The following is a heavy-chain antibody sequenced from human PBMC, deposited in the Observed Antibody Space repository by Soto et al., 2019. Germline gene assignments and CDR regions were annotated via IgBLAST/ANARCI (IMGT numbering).Heavy chain of an antibody. CDR1: GFTFRNSW. CDR2: IKSKTDGRTT. Sequence: GQLVESGGVLVKPGGSLRHSCAASGFTFRNSWMNSVRQAPGKGPEWFGRIKSKTDGRTTDYAAPVKGRFTISRDASETPLYLQMNSLKTEDTSVYYCTTDRLEFSIGGSCYGSKRRGYWGQGTLVTVSS. J-gene: IGHJ4*02. D-gene: IGHD2-15*01. CDR3: TTDRLEFSIGGSCYGSKRRGY. V-gene: IGHV3-15*01.